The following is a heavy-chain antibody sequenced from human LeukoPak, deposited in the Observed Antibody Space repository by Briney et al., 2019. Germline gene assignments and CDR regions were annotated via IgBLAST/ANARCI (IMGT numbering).Heavy chain of an antibody. Sequence: PSEILSLTCAVYGGSFSGYYWSWIRQPPGKGLEWIGEINHSGSTNYNPSLKSRVTISVDTSKNQFSLKLSSVTAADTAVYYCARAAPLMDVWGKGTTVTVSS. CDR2: INHSGST. V-gene: IGHV4-34*01. CDR1: GGSFSGYY. CDR3: ARAAPLMDV. J-gene: IGHJ6*03.